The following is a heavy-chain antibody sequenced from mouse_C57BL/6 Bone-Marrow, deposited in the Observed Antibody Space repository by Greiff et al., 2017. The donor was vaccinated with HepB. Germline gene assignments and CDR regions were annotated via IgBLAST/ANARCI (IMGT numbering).Heavy chain of an antibody. CDR1: GFTFSSYA. D-gene: IGHD4-1*02. CDR3: ARERATGRYFDV. V-gene: IGHV5-4*01. Sequence: EVKLVESGGGLVKPGGSLKLSCAASGFTFSSYAMSWVRQTPEKRLEWVATISDGGSYTYYPDNVKGRFTISRDNAKNNLYLQMSHLKSEDTAMYYCARERATGRYFDVWGTGTTVTVSS. J-gene: IGHJ1*03. CDR2: ISDGGSYT.